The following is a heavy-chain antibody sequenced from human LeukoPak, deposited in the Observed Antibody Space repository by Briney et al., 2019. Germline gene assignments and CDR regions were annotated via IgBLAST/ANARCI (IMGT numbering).Heavy chain of an antibody. V-gene: IGHV4-30-4*01. D-gene: IGHD2-15*01. CDR2: IYYSGSV. CDR3: ARGGGFCAGGSCYPNWFAP. CDR1: GVSISSGDYY. Sequence: SETLSLTCSVSGVSISSGDYYWRWIRQSPEKGLEWIGFIYYSGSVFYNPSLKSRLAISVDSSVNQFSLTLTSLTPADTPLYYCARGGGFCAGGSCYPNWFAPWGQGTLVTVSS. J-gene: IGHJ5*02.